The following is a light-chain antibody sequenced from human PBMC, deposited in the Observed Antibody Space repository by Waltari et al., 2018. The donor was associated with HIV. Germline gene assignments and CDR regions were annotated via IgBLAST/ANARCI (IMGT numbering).Light chain of an antibody. V-gene: IGLV3-25*03. Sequence: SYELTQPPSVSVSPGQTARITCSGDALPKKYAYWYQQKPGQAPVVVIYKDSDRPAGIPVRFSGSSSGTTVTLTISGVQAEDEADYYCQSADSSGTYPVVFGGGTKLTVL. CDR1: ALPKKY. CDR3: QSADSSGTYPVV. J-gene: IGLJ2*01. CDR2: KDS.